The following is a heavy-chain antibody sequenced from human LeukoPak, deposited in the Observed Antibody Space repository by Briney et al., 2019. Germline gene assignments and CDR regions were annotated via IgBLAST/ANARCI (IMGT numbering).Heavy chain of an antibody. CDR2: IIPIFGTA. CDR3: ASRQIAVAGTTFGEYFQH. D-gene: IGHD6-19*01. V-gene: IGHV1-69*05. Sequence: SVKVSCKASGGTFSSYAISWVRQAPGQGLEWMGRIIPIFGTANYAQKFQGRVTITTDESTSKAYMELSSLRSEDTAVYYCASRQIAVAGTTFGEYFQHWGQGTLVTVSS. J-gene: IGHJ1*01. CDR1: GGTFSSYA.